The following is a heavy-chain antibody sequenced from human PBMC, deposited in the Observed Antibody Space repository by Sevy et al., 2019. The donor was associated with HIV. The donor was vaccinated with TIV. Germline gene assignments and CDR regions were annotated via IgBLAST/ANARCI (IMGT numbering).Heavy chain of an antibody. CDR1: VFTFSSYE. D-gene: IGHD4-17*01. Sequence: GGSLRLSCAASVFTFSSYEMNWVRQAPGKGLEWVSYISNSGTTISYSDSVRGRFSISRDNARNSLYLQMTSLRAEDTAVYYCARDLPPSATTVAHFDYWGQGTLVTVSS. V-gene: IGHV3-48*03. CDR2: ISNSGTTI. J-gene: IGHJ4*02. CDR3: ARDLPPSATTVAHFDY.